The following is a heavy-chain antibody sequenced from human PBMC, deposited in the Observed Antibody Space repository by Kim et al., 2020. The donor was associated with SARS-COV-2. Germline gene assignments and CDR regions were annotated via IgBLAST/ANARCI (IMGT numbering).Heavy chain of an antibody. CDR2: INPNSGGT. V-gene: IGHV1-2*02. J-gene: IGHJ4*02. CDR3: ARGSGPTVVATQLPNDY. D-gene: IGHD5-12*01. Sequence: ASVKVSCKASGYTLTDYFLHWVRQAPGQGLEWMGWINPNSGGTKFAQKFQGRVTMTRDTSISTVYMELTRLTSDDTAVYYCARGSGPTVVATQLPNDYGGEGSLGTVSS. CDR1: GYTLTDYF.